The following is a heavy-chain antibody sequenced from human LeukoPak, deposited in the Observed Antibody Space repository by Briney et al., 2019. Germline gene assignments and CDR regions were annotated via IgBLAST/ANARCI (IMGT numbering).Heavy chain of an antibody. CDR1: GFTFSDYS. V-gene: IGHV3-48*04. CDR3: ARVRDSGSYFCYFDY. J-gene: IGHJ4*02. D-gene: IGHD1-26*01. CDR2: ISSTNSAI. Sequence: EGSLRLSCVASGFTFSDYSMNWVRQAPGEGVEWISYISSTNSAIYYADSVKGRFTISRDNAKNSLYLQMNSLRAEDTAVYYCARVRDSGSYFCYFDYWGQGTLVTVSS.